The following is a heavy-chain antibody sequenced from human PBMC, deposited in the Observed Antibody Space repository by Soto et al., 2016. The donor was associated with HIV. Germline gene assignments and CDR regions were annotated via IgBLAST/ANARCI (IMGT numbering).Heavy chain of an antibody. V-gene: IGHV3-48*04. J-gene: IGHJ4*02. CDR1: GFIFSKYG. Sequence: EVQLVESGGGLVQPGGSLRLSCAASGFIFSKYGMDWVRQAPGKGLEWVSYISGSSSKIYYADSVKGRFSISRDNAKSSLYLQLNSLRAEDTAVYYCAGEGDSSGYGAKEYWGQGTLVTVSS. CDR3: AGEGDSSGYGAKEY. D-gene: IGHD5-12*01. CDR2: ISGSSSKI.